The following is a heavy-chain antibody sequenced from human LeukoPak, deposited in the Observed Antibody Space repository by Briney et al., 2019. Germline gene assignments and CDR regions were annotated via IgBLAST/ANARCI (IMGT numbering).Heavy chain of an antibody. CDR2: ISGSGGST. Sequence: GGSLRLSCAASGFTFSSYAMSWVRHAPGEGLEWVSAISGSGGSTYYADSVKGRFTISRDNSKNTLYLQMNSLRAEDTAVYYCAKSGPGELLGDFDYWGQGTLVTVSS. J-gene: IGHJ4*02. D-gene: IGHD1-26*01. V-gene: IGHV3-23*01. CDR1: GFTFSSYA. CDR3: AKSGPGELLGDFDY.